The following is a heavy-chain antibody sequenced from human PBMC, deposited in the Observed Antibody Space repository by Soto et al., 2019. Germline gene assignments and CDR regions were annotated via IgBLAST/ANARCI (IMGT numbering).Heavy chain of an antibody. CDR2: IYYSGST. CDR1: GGSISSYY. D-gene: IGHD3-10*01. Sequence: QVQLQESGPGLVKPSETLSLTCTVSGGSISSYYWSWIRQPPGKGLEWIGYIYYSGSTNYNPSLKSRVTIXXDXSXXPFSLKLSSVTAADTAVYYCARDVAFGELLSWFDPWGQGTLVTVSS. CDR3: ARDVAFGELLSWFDP. V-gene: IGHV4-59*01. J-gene: IGHJ5*02.